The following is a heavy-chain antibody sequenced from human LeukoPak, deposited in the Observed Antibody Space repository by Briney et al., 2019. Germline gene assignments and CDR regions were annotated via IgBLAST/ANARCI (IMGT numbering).Heavy chain of an antibody. V-gene: IGHV1-8*03. Sequence: ASVKVSCNASGYTFTSYDINWVRQATGQGLEWMGWMNPNSGNTGYAQKFQGRGTITRNTSISTAYMELSSLRSEDTAVYYCARSQWLASADYWGQGTLVTVSS. D-gene: IGHD6-19*01. CDR3: ARSQWLASADY. J-gene: IGHJ4*02. CDR2: MNPNSGNT. CDR1: GYTFTSYD.